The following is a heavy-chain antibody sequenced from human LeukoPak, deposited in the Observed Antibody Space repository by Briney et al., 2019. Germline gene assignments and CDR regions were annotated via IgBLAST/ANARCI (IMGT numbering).Heavy chain of an antibody. V-gene: IGHV3-21*01. CDR1: GFTFSSYS. CDR3: ARTSGFYDSSGYIFDY. CDR2: ISSSSYI. Sequence: GGSLRLSCAASGFTFSSYSMNWVRQAPGKGLEWVSSISSSSYIYYADSVKGRFTISRDNAKNSLYLQMNSLRAEDTAVYYCARTSGFYDSSGYIFDYWGQGTLVTVSS. D-gene: IGHD3-22*01. J-gene: IGHJ4*02.